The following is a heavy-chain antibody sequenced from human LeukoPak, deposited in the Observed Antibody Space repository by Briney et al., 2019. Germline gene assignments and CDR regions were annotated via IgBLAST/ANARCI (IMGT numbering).Heavy chain of an antibody. D-gene: IGHD4-11*01. CDR2: IISDGSSA. V-gene: IGHV3-74*01. J-gene: IGHJ4*02. CDR3: VRDSNYHPDC. CDR1: GFTFGDYW. Sequence: GGSLRLSCVASGFTFGDYWMHWVRQAPGKGLVWVSRIISDGSSASYADSVKGRFTMSRDNAKNTLHLQMNSLRVEDTAVYYCVRDSNYHPDCWGQGTLVTVSS.